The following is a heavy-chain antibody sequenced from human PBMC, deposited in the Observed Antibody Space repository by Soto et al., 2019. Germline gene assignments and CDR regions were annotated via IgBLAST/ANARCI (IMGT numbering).Heavy chain of an antibody. CDR2: ISSSSSYI. D-gene: IGHD3-22*01. V-gene: IGHV3-21*01. Sequence: EVQLVESGGGLVKPGGCLRLSCAASGFTFSSYSMNWVRQAPGKGLEWVSSISSSSSYIYYADSVKGRFTISRDNAKNSLYLQMNSLRAEDTAVYYCARTTDYYDSSGYYANFDYWGQGTLVTVSS. CDR3: ARTTDYYDSSGYYANFDY. CDR1: GFTFSSYS. J-gene: IGHJ4*02.